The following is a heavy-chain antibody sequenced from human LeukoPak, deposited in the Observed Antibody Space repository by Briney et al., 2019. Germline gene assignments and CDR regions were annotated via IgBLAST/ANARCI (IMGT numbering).Heavy chain of an antibody. V-gene: IGHV3-43*02. CDR1: GFTFADYA. CDR3: AKNSAPSGVAVAGFDY. CDR2: ISGDGGST. D-gene: IGHD6-19*01. Sequence: GSLRLSCAASGFTFADYAMHWVRQAPGKGLEWVSLISGDGGSTYYADSVQGRFTISRDNSKNSLYRQMNSLRTEDTALYYCAKNSAPSGVAVAGFDYWGQGTLVTVSS. J-gene: IGHJ4*02.